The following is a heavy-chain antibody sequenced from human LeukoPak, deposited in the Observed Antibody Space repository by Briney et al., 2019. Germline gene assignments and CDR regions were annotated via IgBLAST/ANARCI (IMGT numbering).Heavy chain of an antibody. CDR2: IYHSGST. V-gene: IGHV4-30-2*01. J-gene: IGHJ3*02. CDR1: GGSISSGGYS. CDR3: ARDPSIFGVVGAFDI. Sequence: SETLSLTCAVSGGSISSGGYSWSWIRQPPGKGLEWIGYIYHSGSTYYNPSLKSRVTISVDRSKNQFSLKLSSVTAADTAVYYCARDPSIFGVVGAFDIWGQGTMVTVSS. D-gene: IGHD3-3*01.